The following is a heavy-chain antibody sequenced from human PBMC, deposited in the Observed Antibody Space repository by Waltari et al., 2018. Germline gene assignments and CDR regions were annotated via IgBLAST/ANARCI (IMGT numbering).Heavy chain of an antibody. CDR2: ISSGGDFL. J-gene: IGHJ3*01. CDR1: GFTFSTYI. D-gene: IGHD6-13*01. CDR3: ARTIVAAGTYDAFDV. Sequence: EVQLVESGGGLVKPGGSLRLSCAASGFTFSTYIMNWVRQAPGRGVGWVSSISSGGDFLYYGDSVQGRFTIARDNAMNSLHLQINSLRVEDTAVYYCARTIVAAGTYDAFDVWGQGTMVTVSS. V-gene: IGHV3-21*01.